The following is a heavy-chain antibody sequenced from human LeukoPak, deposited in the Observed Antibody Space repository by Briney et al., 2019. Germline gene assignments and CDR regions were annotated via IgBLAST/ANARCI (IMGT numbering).Heavy chain of an antibody. CDR1: GYTFTGYY. CDR3: ARALEGSGYYHHDYYYYVDV. D-gene: IGHD3-22*01. J-gene: IGHJ6*03. CDR2: INPNSGGT. V-gene: IGHV1-2*02. Sequence: ASVKVSCKASGYTFTGYYMHWVRQAPGQGLEWMGWINPNSGGTNYAQKFQGRVTMTRDTSISTAYMELSRLRSDDTAVYYCARALEGSGYYHHDYYYYVDVWGKGTTVTVSS.